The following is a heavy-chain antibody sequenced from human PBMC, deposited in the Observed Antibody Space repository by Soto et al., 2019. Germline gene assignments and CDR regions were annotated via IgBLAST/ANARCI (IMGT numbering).Heavy chain of an antibody. CDR1: GFNFSSYV. V-gene: IGHV3-33*01. CDR2: IWYDGGNK. CDR3: ARDGQWLPRDGLRSSYYFDY. J-gene: IGHJ4*02. D-gene: IGHD6-19*01. Sequence: QVQLVESGGGVVQPGRPLRLSCAASGFNFSSYVMHWVRQAPGKGLEWGAVIWYDGGNKYYADSVKGRFTISRDNSKNTLYLQMNSLRAEDTAVYYCARDGQWLPRDGLRSSYYFDYWGQGTLVTVSS.